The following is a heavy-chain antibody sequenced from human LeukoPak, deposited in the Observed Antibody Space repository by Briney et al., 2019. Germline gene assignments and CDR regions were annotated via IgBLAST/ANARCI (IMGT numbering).Heavy chain of an antibody. D-gene: IGHD5-24*01. V-gene: IGHV3-30*02. CDR2: IRYDGDDK. J-gene: IGHJ4*02. CDR3: AREVGGVEMATRCLDY. CDR1: GFTFSGFG. Sequence: GGSLRLSCATSGFTFSGFGMHWVRQAPGKGLEWVAFIRYDGDDKYYADSVKGRFTISRDNSKNTLYLQMNSLRADDTAVYYCAREVGGVEMATRCLDYWGQGTLVTVSS.